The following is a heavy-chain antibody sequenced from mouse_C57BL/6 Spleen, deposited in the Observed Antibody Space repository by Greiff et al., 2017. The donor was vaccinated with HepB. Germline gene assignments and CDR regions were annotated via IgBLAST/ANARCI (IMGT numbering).Heavy chain of an antibody. CDR3: ARQGLRYYAMDY. J-gene: IGHJ4*01. D-gene: IGHD1-1*01. Sequence: VQLQQSGAELVKPGASVKISCKASGYAFSSYWMNWVKQRPGKGLEWIGQIYPGDGDTNYNGKFKGKATLTADKSSSTAYMQLSSLTSEDSAVYFCARQGLRYYAMDYWGQGTSVTVSS. V-gene: IGHV1-80*01. CDR1: GYAFSSYW. CDR2: IYPGDGDT.